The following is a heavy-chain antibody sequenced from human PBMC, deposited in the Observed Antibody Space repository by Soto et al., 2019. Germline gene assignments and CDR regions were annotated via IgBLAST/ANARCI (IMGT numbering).Heavy chain of an antibody. Sequence: QVQLQESGPGLMKTSGNLSLTCAVSGDSMRSNNWWSWVRQPPGKGLEWIGEIYHSGTTNYNPSLKSRVTISVDKSKNQFSLRLNSVTAADTAFYYCARGGYDSSGYYFRLDYWGQETLVTVSS. CDR3: ARGGYDSSGYYFRLDY. J-gene: IGHJ4*02. CDR2: IYHSGTT. CDR1: GDSMRSNNW. D-gene: IGHD3-22*01. V-gene: IGHV4-4*02.